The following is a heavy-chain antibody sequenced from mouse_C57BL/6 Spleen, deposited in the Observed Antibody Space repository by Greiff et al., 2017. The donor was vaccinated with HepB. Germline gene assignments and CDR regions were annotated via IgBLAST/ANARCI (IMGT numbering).Heavy chain of an antibody. Sequence: VQVVESGPGLVQPSQSLSITCTVSGFSLTSYGVHWVRQSPGKGLEWLGVIWSGGSTDYNAAFISRLSISKDNSKSQVFFKMNSLQADDTAIYYCARQITTVVAPNYAMDYWGQGTSVTVSS. CDR1: GFSLTSYG. J-gene: IGHJ4*01. CDR2: IWSGGST. CDR3: ARQITTVVAPNYAMDY. D-gene: IGHD1-1*01. V-gene: IGHV2-2*01.